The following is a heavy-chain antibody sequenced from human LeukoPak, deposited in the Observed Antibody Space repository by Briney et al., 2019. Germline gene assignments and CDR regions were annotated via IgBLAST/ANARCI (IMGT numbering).Heavy chain of an antibody. V-gene: IGHV3-49*04. D-gene: IGHD6-13*01. Sequence: GGSLRLSCTASGFTFSHYTMNWVRQAPGKGLEWVGFIRSKAYGGTTEYAASVKGRFTISRDDSKSIAYLQMNSLKTEDTAVYYCTRDHVSSWLYYYYYYYMDVWGKGTTVTVSS. CDR2: IRSKAYGGTT. CDR1: GFTFSHYT. J-gene: IGHJ6*03. CDR3: TRDHVSSWLYYYYYYYMDV.